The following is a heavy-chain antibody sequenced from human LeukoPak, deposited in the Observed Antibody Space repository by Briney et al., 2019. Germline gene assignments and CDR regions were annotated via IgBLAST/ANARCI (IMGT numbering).Heavy chain of an antibody. D-gene: IGHD4-17*01. V-gene: IGHV3-49*04. CDR2: IRTKTYGGTT. CDR1: GFTFGEYA. CDR3: TRLSHYGKYFDY. Sequence: PGRSLTLSCAAPGFTFGEYAMGWVRPAPGKGPKRVGFIRTKTYGGTTEYAASVKGRFTISRDDSKSIAYLQMNSLKTEDTAVYYCTRLSHYGKYFDYWGQGTLVTVSS. J-gene: IGHJ4*02.